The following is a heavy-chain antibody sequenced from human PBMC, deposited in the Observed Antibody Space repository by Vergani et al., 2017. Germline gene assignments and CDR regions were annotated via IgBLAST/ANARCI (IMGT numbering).Heavy chain of an antibody. CDR3: ARGIRYYYDSSGYY. J-gene: IGHJ4*02. V-gene: IGHV4-34*01. D-gene: IGHD3-22*01. CDR2: INHSGST. Sequence: QVQLQQWGAGLLKPSETLSLTCAVYGGSFSGYYWSWIRQPPGKGLEWIGEINHSGSTNYNPSLKSRVTISVDTSKNQFSLKLSSVTAADTAVYYCARGIRYYYDSSGYYWGQGTLVTVSS. CDR1: GGSFSGYY.